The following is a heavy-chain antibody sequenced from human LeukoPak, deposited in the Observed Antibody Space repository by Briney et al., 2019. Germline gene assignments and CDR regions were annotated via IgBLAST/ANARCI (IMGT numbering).Heavy chain of an antibody. CDR2: ISYDGSNK. V-gene: IGHV3-30*18. CDR1: GFTFSSYG. Sequence: GRSLRLSCAASGFTFSSYGMHWVRQAPGKGLEWVAVISYDGSNKYYADSVKGRFTVSRDNSKNTLYLQMNSLRAEDTAVYYCAKILGGSSWYRAWVGYYYGMDVWGQGTTVTVSS. J-gene: IGHJ6*02. D-gene: IGHD6-13*01. CDR3: AKILGGSSWYRAWVGYYYGMDV.